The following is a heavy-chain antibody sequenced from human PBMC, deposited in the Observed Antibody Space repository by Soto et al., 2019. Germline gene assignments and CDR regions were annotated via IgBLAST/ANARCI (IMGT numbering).Heavy chain of an antibody. CDR3: AHRVLRTVFGLVTTTAIYFDF. Sequence: QITLNESGPTQVKPRQTLTLTCTFSGFSLTTSGVGVGWIRQSPGKAPEWLALIYWDDDKRYSPSLKSRPTITKDTSKIQVVLTMADLDPADTATYYCAHRVLRTVFGLVTTTAIYFDFWGQGTPVAVSS. CDR2: IYWDDDK. J-gene: IGHJ4*02. V-gene: IGHV2-5*02. D-gene: IGHD3-3*01. CDR1: GFSLTTSGVG.